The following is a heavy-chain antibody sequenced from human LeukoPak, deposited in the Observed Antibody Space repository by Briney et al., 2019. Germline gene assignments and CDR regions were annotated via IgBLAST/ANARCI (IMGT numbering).Heavy chain of an antibody. J-gene: IGHJ4*02. D-gene: IGHD1-1*01. CDR2: INPNSGGT. CDR3: ARGLASTGGYFGY. V-gene: IGHV1-2*02. Sequence: ASVKVSCKASGYTFTGYYMHWVRQAPGQGLEWTGWINPNSGGTNYAQKFQGRVTMTRDTSISTAYMELSWLRSDDTAVYYCARGLASTGGYFGYWGQGTLVTVSS. CDR1: GYTFTGYY.